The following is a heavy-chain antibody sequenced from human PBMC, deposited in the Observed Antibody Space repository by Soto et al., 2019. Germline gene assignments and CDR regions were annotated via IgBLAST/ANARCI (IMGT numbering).Heavy chain of an antibody. Sequence: QVQLVQSGAEVKKPGSSVKVSCKASGGIFSTYAISWLRQAPGQGLEWMGGIIPIFGTPNYAQRFQGRVTITADESTTTSYMELSRLKSEDTAVDYCARDRDDYGSGNYYNRIDFWGQGILVTVSS. D-gene: IGHD3-10*01. CDR3: ARDRDDYGSGNYYNRIDF. V-gene: IGHV1-69*01. CDR1: GGIFSTYA. CDR2: IIPIFGTP. J-gene: IGHJ4*02.